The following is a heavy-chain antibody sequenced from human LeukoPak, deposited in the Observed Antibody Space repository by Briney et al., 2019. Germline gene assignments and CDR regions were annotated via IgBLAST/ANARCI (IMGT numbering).Heavy chain of an antibody. CDR2: ISSSSSYI. V-gene: IGHV3-21*01. CDR1: GFTFSSYS. Sequence: PGGSLRLSCAASGFTFSSYSMNWVRQAPGKGLECVSSISSSSSYIYYADSVKGRFTISRDNAKNSLYLQMNSLRAEDTAVYYCARGLVGATHFDYWGQGTLVTVSS. CDR3: ARGLVGATHFDY. D-gene: IGHD1-26*01. J-gene: IGHJ4*02.